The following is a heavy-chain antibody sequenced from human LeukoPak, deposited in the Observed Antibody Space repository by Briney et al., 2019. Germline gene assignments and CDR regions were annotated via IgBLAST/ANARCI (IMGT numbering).Heavy chain of an antibody. J-gene: IGHJ4*02. D-gene: IGHD3-22*01. V-gene: IGHV3-30*02. CDR2: IRYDGSNK. Sequence: GGSLRLSCAASGFTFSSYGMHWVRQAPGKGLEWVAFIRYDGSNKYYADSVKGRFTISRDNSKNTLYLQMNSLRAEDTAVYYCARANNYYDSSGYYYLIDYWGQGTLVTVSS. CDR3: ARANNYYDSSGYYYLIDY. CDR1: GFTFSSYG.